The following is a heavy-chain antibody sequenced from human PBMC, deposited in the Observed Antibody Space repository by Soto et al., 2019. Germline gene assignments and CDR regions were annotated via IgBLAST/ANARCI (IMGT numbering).Heavy chain of an antibody. CDR2: IWYDGSNK. CDR3: ARDTAARPGYYYYYMDV. D-gene: IGHD6-6*01. J-gene: IGHJ6*03. CDR1: GFTFSSYG. V-gene: IGHV3-33*01. Sequence: VQLVESGGGVVQPGRSLRLSCAASGFTFSSYGMHWVRQAPGKGLEWVAVIWYDGSNKYYADSVKGRFTISRDNSKNTLYLQMNSLRAEDTAVYYCARDTAARPGYYYYYMDVWGKGTTVTVSS.